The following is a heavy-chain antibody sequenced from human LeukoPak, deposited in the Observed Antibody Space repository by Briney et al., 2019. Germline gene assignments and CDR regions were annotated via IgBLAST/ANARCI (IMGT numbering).Heavy chain of an antibody. CDR3: AISYVVPAAFRY. CDR2: IYPGDSNT. Sequence: KPGAPLLISGEGSGYSFTSYWIGWVRQLPGKGLEWVGIIYPGDSNTRYSPYFQGQVTISADKSISTAYLQWSSLKASDTAMYYCAISYVVPAAFRYWGQGTLVTVSS. D-gene: IGHD2-2*01. J-gene: IGHJ4*02. V-gene: IGHV5-51*01. CDR1: GYSFTSYW.